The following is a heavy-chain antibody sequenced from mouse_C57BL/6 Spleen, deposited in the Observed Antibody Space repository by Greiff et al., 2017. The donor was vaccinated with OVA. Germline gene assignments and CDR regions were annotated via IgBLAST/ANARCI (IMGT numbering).Heavy chain of an antibody. CDR2: ISYDGSN. Sequence: EVKLQESGPGLVKPSQSLSLTCSVTGYSITSGYYWNWIRQFPGNKLEWMGYISYDGSNNYNPSLKNRISITRDTSKNQFFLKLNSVTTEDTATYYCARDAWHFDVWGTGTTVTVSS. CDR3: ARDAWHFDV. V-gene: IGHV3-6*01. J-gene: IGHJ1*03. CDR1: GYSITSGYY.